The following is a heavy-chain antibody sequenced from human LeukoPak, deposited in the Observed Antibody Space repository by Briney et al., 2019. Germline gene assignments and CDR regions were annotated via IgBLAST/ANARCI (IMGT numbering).Heavy chain of an antibody. Sequence: GGSLRLSCTASGFTFGDYAMNWVRQAPGKGLEWVSYISSSGSTIYYADSVKGRFTISRDNAKNSLYLQMNSLRAEDTAVYYCARSTIQLELRFDYWGQGTLVTVSS. D-gene: IGHD5-18*01. CDR1: GFTFGDYA. V-gene: IGHV3-48*03. CDR3: ARSTIQLELRFDY. CDR2: ISSSGSTI. J-gene: IGHJ4*02.